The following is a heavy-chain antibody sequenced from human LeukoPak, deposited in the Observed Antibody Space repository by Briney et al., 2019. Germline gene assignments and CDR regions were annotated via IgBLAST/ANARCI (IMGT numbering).Heavy chain of an antibody. Sequence: ASVKVSCKASGYTFTSYGISWVQQAPGQGLEWMGWISAYNGNTNYAQKLRGRVTMTTDTSTSTAYMELRSLRSDDTAVYYCAREVAGTLDNWFDPWGQGTLVTVSS. V-gene: IGHV1-18*04. CDR1: GYTFTSYG. J-gene: IGHJ5*02. CDR2: ISAYNGNT. CDR3: AREVAGTLDNWFDP. D-gene: IGHD6-19*01.